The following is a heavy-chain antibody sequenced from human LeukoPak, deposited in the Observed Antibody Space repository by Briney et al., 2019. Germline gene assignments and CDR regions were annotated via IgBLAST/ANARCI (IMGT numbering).Heavy chain of an antibody. CDR1: GYTFTGYY. CDR2: INPNSGGT. J-gene: IGHJ5*02. CDR3: ARDYYYGSGSLGFDP. D-gene: IGHD3-10*01. Sequence: ASVKVSCKASGYTFTGYYMHWVRQAPGQGLEWMGWINPNSGGTNYAQKFQGRVTMTRDTSISTAYMELSRLRSDDTAVYYCARDYYYGSGSLGFDPWGQGTLVTVSS. V-gene: IGHV1-2*02.